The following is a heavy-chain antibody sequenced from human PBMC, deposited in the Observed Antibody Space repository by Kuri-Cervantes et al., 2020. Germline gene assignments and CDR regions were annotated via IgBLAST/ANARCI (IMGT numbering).Heavy chain of an antibody. CDR2: INGGNGNT. CDR3: ARPGCSSTSCYADYYYGMDV. CDR1: GYTFTSYA. D-gene: IGHD2-2*01. V-gene: IGHV1-3*01. J-gene: IGHJ6*02. Sequence: ASVKVSFKASGYTFTSYAMHWVRQAPGQRLEWMGWINGGNGNTKYSQKFQGRVTITRDTSASTAYMELSSLRSEDTAVFYCARPGCSSTSCYADYYYGMDVWGQGTTVTVSS.